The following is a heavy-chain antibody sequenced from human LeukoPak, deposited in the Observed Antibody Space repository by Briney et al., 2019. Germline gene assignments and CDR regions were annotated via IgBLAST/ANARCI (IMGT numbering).Heavy chain of an antibody. CDR2: INPDSGGT. Sequence: EASVKVSCKASGYTFTDYFMQWVRHGPGQGLAWMGWINPDSGGTSYAQKFQGRVTMTRDTSINTVYMELSRLRSDDTAVYYCARDYELGTAGSAYEFFDYWGQGSLVTVSS. V-gene: IGHV1-2*02. CDR3: ARDYELGTAGSAYEFFDY. D-gene: IGHD6-13*01. J-gene: IGHJ4*02. CDR1: GYTFTDYF.